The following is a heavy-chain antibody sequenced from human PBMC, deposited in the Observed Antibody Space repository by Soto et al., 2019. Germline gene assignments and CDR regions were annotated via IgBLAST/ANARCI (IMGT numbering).Heavy chain of an antibody. CDR1: GYTFTTYG. Sequence: QVQLVQSGGEVKKPGASVKVSCKASGYTFTTYGISWVRQAPGQGLERRGWINVYNGNTKYAQKLQGRVTMTTDTATSTAYRELRSLISDDTAVYYCARGVGSGIYYNQYYWFDPWGQGTLVTFAS. CDR3: ARGVGSGIYYNQYYWFDP. D-gene: IGHD3-10*01. J-gene: IGHJ5*02. V-gene: IGHV1-18*01. CDR2: INVYNGNT.